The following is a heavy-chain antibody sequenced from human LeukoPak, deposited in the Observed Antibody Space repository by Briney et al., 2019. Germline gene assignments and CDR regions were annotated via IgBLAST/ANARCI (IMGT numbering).Heavy chain of an antibody. D-gene: IGHD3-22*01. CDR3: ANGYSSGYYFDY. J-gene: IGHJ4*02. CDR1: GFTFSSYG. V-gene: IGHV3-30*18. CDR2: ISYDGSNK. Sequence: GGSLRLSCAASGFTFSSYGMHWVCQAPGKGLEWVAVISYDGSNKYYADSVKGRFTISRDNSKNTLYLQMNSLRAEDTAVYYCANGYSSGYYFDYWGQGTLVTVSS.